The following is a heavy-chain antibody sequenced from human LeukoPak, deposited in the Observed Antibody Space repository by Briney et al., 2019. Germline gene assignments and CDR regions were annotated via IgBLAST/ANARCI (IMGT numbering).Heavy chain of an antibody. Sequence: GRSLRLFCAASGFTFSSYGMHWVRQAPGKGLEWVAVMSYDGSNKYYADSVKGRFTISRDNSKNTLYLQMNSLRAEDTAVYYCAKGNYGGNSRIPLSDYWGQGTLVTVSS. CDR2: MSYDGSNK. V-gene: IGHV3-30*18. CDR1: GFTFSSYG. D-gene: IGHD4-23*01. CDR3: AKGNYGGNSRIPLSDY. J-gene: IGHJ4*02.